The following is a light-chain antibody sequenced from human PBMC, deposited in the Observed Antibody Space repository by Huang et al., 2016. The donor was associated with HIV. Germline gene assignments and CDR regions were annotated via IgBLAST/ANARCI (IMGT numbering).Light chain of an antibody. Sequence: DIVMTQSPDSLAVPLGERATISCVSSQSVLYSANTKHLPRNCLAWYQKKPGQPPKLLIYWASSRESGVPDRFSGSGSGTDFTLTISSLQAEDVAVYYCQQHYSTPWTFGQGTKVEIK. CDR3: QQHYSTPWT. J-gene: IGKJ1*01. CDR1: QSVLYSANTKHLPRNC. CDR2: WAS. V-gene: IGKV4-1*01.